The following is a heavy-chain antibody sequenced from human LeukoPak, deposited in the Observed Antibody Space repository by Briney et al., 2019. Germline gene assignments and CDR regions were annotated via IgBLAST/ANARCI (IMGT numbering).Heavy chain of an antibody. D-gene: IGHD2-15*01. CDR1: GFTFSSYA. J-gene: IGHJ4*02. Sequence: GGSLRLSCAASGFTFSSYAMSWVRQAPGKGLEWVSAISGSGGSTYYADSVKGRFTISRDNSKNTLYLQMNSLRAEDTAVYYCAKGDEYCSGGSCYPDYWGQGTLVTVSS. CDR2: ISGSGGST. V-gene: IGHV3-23*01. CDR3: AKGDEYCSGGSCYPDY.